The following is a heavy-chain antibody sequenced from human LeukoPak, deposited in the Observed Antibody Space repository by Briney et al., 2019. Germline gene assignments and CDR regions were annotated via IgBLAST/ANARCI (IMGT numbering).Heavy chain of an antibody. CDR1: GGSFSGYY. CDR2: INHSGGT. CDR3: ARIFREGYCSGGSCYSVAFDY. D-gene: IGHD2-15*01. V-gene: IGHV4-34*01. J-gene: IGHJ4*02. Sequence: PSETLSLTCAVYGGSFSGYYWSWIRQPPGKGLEWIGEINHSGGTNYNPSPKSRVTISVDTSKNQFSLKLSSVTAADTAVYYCARIFREGYCSGGSCYSVAFDYWGQGTLVTVSS.